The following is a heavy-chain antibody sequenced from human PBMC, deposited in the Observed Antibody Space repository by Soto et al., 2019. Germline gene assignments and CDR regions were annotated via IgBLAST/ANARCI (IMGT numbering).Heavy chain of an antibody. Sequence: GGSLRLSCVGSGFIFSNNGMHWVRQTPGKGLEWVAFLTYDGSETFYADSVKGRFTVSRDNSKNTLFLHMRNLRRDDTAVYYCSIVRVADSALDHWGQGTLVTVSS. J-gene: IGHJ4*02. CDR3: SIVRVADSALDH. CDR1: GFIFSNNG. CDR2: LTYDGSET. D-gene: IGHD3-10*02. V-gene: IGHV3-30*02.